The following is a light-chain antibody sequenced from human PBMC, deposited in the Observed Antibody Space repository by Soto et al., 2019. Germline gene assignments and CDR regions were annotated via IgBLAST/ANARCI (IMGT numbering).Light chain of an antibody. CDR3: QQSYCTPIT. CDR1: QSISTY. V-gene: IGKV1-39*01. Sequence: EIQLTQSLSSLSASVRNRVALTCRASQSISTYLNLYQKKPGKAPNLLIYDASRLQSGVPSRFSGSGSGTDFTLTITTLQPEDFVTYYCQQSYCTPITFCQGTRLAIK. CDR2: DAS. J-gene: IGKJ5*01.